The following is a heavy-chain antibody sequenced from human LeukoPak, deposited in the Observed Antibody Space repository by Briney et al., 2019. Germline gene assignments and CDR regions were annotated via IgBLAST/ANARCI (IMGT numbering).Heavy chain of an antibody. J-gene: IGHJ5*02. Sequence: GGSLRLSCAASGFTFSSYAMSWVRQAPGKGLEWVSAISGSGGSTYYADSVKGRFTISRDNSKNTLYLQMNSLRAEDTAVYYRAKDPITYYYDSIPYNWFDPWGQGTLVTVSS. CDR1: GFTFSSYA. V-gene: IGHV3-23*01. D-gene: IGHD3-22*01. CDR2: ISGSGGST. CDR3: AKDPITYYYDSIPYNWFDP.